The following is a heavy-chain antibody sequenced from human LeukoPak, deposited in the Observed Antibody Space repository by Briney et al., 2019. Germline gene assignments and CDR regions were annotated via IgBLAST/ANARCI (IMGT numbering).Heavy chain of an antibody. CDR3: ARGRRYPGIAVEYFQH. V-gene: IGHV4-34*01. J-gene: IGHJ1*01. CDR2: INHSGST. D-gene: IGHD6-19*01. CDR1: GGSFSGYY. Sequence: SETLSLTCAVYGGSFSGYYWSWIRQPPGKGLEWIGEINHSGSTNYNPSLKSRVTISVDTSKNQFSLKLSSVTAADTAVYYCARGRRYPGIAVEYFQHWGQGTLDTVSS.